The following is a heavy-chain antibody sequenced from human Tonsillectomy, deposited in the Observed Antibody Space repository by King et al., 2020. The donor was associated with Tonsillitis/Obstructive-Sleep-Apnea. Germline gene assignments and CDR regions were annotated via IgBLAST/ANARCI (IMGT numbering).Heavy chain of an antibody. CDR1: GFTVSSDY. CDR2: IYSNGRT. V-gene: IGHV3-53*01. Sequence: QLVQSGGGLIQPGGSLRLACAASGFTVSSDYMSWVRQAPGKGLEWVSVIYSNGRTYYPASVKGRFTISRDNSKNTLYLQMNSLRAEDTAVYYCARMNLAVHWGQGTLVTVSS. D-gene: IGHD6-19*01. J-gene: IGHJ4*02. CDR3: ARMNLAVH.